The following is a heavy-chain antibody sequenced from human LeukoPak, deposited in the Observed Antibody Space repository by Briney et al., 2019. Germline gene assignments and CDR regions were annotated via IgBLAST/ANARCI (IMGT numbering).Heavy chain of an antibody. J-gene: IGHJ4*02. D-gene: IGHD3-16*01. CDR3: ARDPGGDYVDY. CDR2: ISSSGSAV. CDR1: GFTFSSHE. Sequence: GGSLRLSGTASGFTFSSHEMNWFRQAPGKGLEWVSYISSSGSAVYYADSVKGRFTISRDNAKNSLYLQMNSLRAEDTAVYYCARDPGGDYVDYWGQGTLVTVSS. V-gene: IGHV3-48*03.